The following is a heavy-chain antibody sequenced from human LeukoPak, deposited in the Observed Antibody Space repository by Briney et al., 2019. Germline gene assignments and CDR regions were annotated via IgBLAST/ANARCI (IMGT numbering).Heavy chain of an antibody. CDR1: GFTFSDSW. D-gene: IGHD1-7*01. CDR3: AKEGTIGSYFDY. J-gene: IGHJ4*02. V-gene: IGHV3-74*01. Sequence: GRTLSLSCASSGFTFSDSWMHWVRQVSAKGREWVSRLNNVDSTTNCADSAKGRFTISRDNSKNTLHLQMKTQRSQHTPVLYCAKEGTIGSYFDYWGQGTLVTVSS. CDR2: LNNVDSTT.